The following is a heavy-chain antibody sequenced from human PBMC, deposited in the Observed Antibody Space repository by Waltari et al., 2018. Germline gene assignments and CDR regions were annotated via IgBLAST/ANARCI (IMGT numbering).Heavy chain of an antibody. Sequence: EVQLVESGGGLVKPGGSLRLSCAASGFTFSSYSMNWVRQAPGKGRGGVSSISSSSSYIYYADSVKGRFTISRDNAKNSLYLQMNSLRAEDTAVYYCARAIAARQNAFDIWGQGTMVTVSS. D-gene: IGHD6-6*01. V-gene: IGHV3-21*01. CDR1: GFTFSSYS. J-gene: IGHJ3*02. CDR3: ARAIAARQNAFDI. CDR2: ISSSSSYI.